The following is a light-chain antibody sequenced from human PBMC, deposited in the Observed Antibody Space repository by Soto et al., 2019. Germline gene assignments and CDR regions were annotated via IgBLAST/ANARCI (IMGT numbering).Light chain of an antibody. CDR3: QQYNNYRT. CDR2: KAS. Sequence: DIQTTQSPSTLSASVGDRVTITCRASQSISSWLAWYQQKPGKAPKLLIYKASSLESGVPSRFSGSGSGTEFTLTISSLQPDDFATYYCQQYNNYRTFGQGTKVEIK. CDR1: QSISSW. V-gene: IGKV1-5*03. J-gene: IGKJ1*01.